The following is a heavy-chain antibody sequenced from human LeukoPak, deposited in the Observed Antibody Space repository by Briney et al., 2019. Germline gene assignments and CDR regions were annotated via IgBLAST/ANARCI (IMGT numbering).Heavy chain of an antibody. CDR1: GFTFSSYS. CDR2: ISSSSSTI. V-gene: IGHV3-48*01. Sequence: PGGSLRLSCAASGFTFSSYSMNWVRQAPGKGLEWVSYISSSSSTIYYAGSVKGRFTISRDNAKNSLYLQMNSLRAEDTAVYYCAREDNHFDYWGQGTLVTVSS. CDR3: AREDNHFDY. J-gene: IGHJ4*02.